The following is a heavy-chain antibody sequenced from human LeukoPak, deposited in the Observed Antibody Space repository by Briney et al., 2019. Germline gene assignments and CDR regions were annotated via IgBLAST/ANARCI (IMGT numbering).Heavy chain of an antibody. D-gene: IGHD1-1*01. Sequence: PGGSLRVSCAASGFTFSSYAMSWVRQAPGKGLEWVSAISGSDGSTYYADSVKGPFTISRDNSKNTLYLQMNSLRAEDTAVYYCARMPDFRTESFYWGQGTLVTVSS. CDR1: GFTFSSYA. V-gene: IGHV3-23*01. CDR3: ARMPDFRTESFY. J-gene: IGHJ4*02. CDR2: ISGSDGST.